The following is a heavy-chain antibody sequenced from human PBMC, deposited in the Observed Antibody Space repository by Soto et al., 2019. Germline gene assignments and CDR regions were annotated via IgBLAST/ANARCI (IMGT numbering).Heavy chain of an antibody. CDR1: GFTFSSYS. D-gene: IGHD5-12*01. Sequence: GGSLRLSCAASGFTFSSYSMNWVRQAPGKGLEWVSSISSSSSYIYYADSVKGRFTISRDNAKNSLYLQMNSLRAEDTAVYYCARDGAPYSGYDYVWWFDPWGQGTLVTVSS. J-gene: IGHJ5*02. V-gene: IGHV3-21*01. CDR2: ISSSSSYI. CDR3: ARDGAPYSGYDYVWWFDP.